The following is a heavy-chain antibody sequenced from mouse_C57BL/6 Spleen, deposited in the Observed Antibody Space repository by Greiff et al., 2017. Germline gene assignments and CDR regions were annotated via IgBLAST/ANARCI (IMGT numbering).Heavy chain of an antibody. CDR3: ASGYSNYWYFDV. J-gene: IGHJ1*03. D-gene: IGHD2-5*01. V-gene: IGHV1-69*01. CDR1: GYTFTSYW. Sequence: VQLQQPGAELVMPGASVKLSCKASGYTFTSYWMHWVKQRPGQGLEWIGEIDPSDSYTNYNQKFKGKSTLTVDKSSSTAYMQLSSLTSEDSAVYYCASGYSNYWYFDVWGTGTTVTVSS. CDR2: IDPSDSYT.